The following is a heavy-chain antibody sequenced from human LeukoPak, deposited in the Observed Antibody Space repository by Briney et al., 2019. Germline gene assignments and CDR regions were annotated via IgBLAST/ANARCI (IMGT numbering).Heavy chain of an antibody. Sequence: GGSLRLSCAASGFTFSSYGMHWVPQAPGKVLEWVAVIWYDGSNKYYADSVKSRFTISRDNSKNTLYLQMNSLRAEDTAVYCCAKAGNFGVVITNYFDYWGQGTLVTVSS. CDR3: AKAGNFGVVITNYFDY. CDR1: GFTFSSYG. CDR2: IWYDGSNK. J-gene: IGHJ4*02. D-gene: IGHD3-3*01. V-gene: IGHV3-33*06.